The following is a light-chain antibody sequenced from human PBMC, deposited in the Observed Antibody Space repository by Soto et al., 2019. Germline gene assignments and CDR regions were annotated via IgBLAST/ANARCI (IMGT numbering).Light chain of an antibody. Sequence: EIVLTQSPATLSLSPGERATLSCRASQSVRSYLAWYKQKPGQAPRILIYDASNRATGIPARLSGSGSGTEFTLTISSLAPEDFAVYYCQQRSNWITFGQGTRLEIK. CDR1: QSVRSY. J-gene: IGKJ5*01. CDR2: DAS. CDR3: QQRSNWIT. V-gene: IGKV3-11*01.